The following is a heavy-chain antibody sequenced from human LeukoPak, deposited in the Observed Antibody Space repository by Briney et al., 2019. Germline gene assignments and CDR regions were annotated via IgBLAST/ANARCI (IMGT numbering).Heavy chain of an antibody. CDR1: GFTFSGYG. Sequence: GGSLRLSCAASGFTFSGYGMHWVRQAPGKGLEWVAFIRFDGSNKYYADSVKGRFTISRDNSKNTLYLQMNSLRAEDTAVYYCAKGPADYYYYYMDVWGKGTTVTVSS. CDR3: AKGPADYYYYYMDV. V-gene: IGHV3-30*02. CDR2: IRFDGSNK. J-gene: IGHJ6*03.